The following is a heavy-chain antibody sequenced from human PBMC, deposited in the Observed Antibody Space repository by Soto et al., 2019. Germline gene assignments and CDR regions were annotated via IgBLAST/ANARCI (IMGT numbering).Heavy chain of an antibody. CDR3: ARGIAPYYFDY. Sequence: QVQLVQSGAEEKKPGASVRVSCKASGYTFTSYAMHWVRQAPGQRLEWMGWINAGNGNTKYSQKFQGRVTITRDTSASTAYMELSSLRSEDTAVYYCARGIAPYYFDYWGQGTLVTVSS. V-gene: IGHV1-3*05. CDR1: GYTFTSYA. D-gene: IGHD6-13*01. CDR2: INAGNGNT. J-gene: IGHJ4*02.